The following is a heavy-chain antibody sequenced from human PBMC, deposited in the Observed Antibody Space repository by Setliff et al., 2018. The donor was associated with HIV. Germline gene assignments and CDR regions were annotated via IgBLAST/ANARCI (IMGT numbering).Heavy chain of an antibody. CDR2: INHSGST. V-gene: IGHV4-34*01. CDR3: ARETEAGTFDY. CDR1: GGSFSGYY. D-gene: IGHD6-19*01. Sequence: SETPVLTCAVYGGSFSGYYWSWVRQPPGKGLEWIGEINHSGSTNYNPSLKSRVTVSVDTSKNQFSLKVSSVTAADTAVYYCARETEAGTFDYWGQGTLVTVSS. J-gene: IGHJ4*02.